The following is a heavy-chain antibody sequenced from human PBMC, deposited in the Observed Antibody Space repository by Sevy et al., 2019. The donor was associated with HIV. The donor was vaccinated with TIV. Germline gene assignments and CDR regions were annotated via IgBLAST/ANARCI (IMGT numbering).Heavy chain of an antibody. CDR2: IYHSGST. Sequence: SETLSLTCAVSGGSISSVNWWHWVRQPPGKGLEWIGEIYHSGSTNYNPSLKSRVTISVDNSKNQFSLKLSSVTAADTAVYYCARGGETPRGFDPRGQGSLVTVSS. CDR3: ARGGETPRGFDP. CDR1: GGSISSVNW. V-gene: IGHV4-4*02. J-gene: IGHJ5*02. D-gene: IGHD3-16*01.